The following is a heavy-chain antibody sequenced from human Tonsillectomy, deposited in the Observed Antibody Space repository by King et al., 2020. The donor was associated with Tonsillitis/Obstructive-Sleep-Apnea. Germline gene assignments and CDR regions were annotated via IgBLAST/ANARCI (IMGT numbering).Heavy chain of an antibody. CDR1: GFTFSSYA. D-gene: IGHD3-3*01. J-gene: IGHJ4*02. Sequence: VQLVESGGGLVQTGGSLRLSCAASGFTFSSYAMSWVRQAPGKGLEWVSAISGSGGSTYYADSVKGRFTISRDNSKKTLYLKMNSLRAEDTAVYYCAKDQTYDFWRGYGDYWGQGTLVTVSS. CDR3: AKDQTYDFWRGYGDY. V-gene: IGHV3-23*04. CDR2: ISGSGGST.